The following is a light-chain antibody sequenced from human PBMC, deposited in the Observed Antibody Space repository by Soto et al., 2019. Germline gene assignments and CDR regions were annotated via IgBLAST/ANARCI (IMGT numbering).Light chain of an antibody. CDR2: GAS. Sequence: EIVLTQSPGALSLSPGERATLSCRASQSVSSSYLAWYQQKPAQAPRLLIYGASNRATGIPDRFSGSGSGTDLTLTISRLEPEDFAVCCCQLYDTSPPGYTFGQGTKLEIK. V-gene: IGKV3-20*01. J-gene: IGKJ2*01. CDR1: QSVSSSY. CDR3: QLYDTSPPGYT.